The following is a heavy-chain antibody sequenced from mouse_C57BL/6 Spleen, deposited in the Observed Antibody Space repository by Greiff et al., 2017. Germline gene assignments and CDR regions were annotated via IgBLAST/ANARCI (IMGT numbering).Heavy chain of an antibody. V-gene: IGHV14-2*01. CDR1: GFNIKDYY. J-gene: IGHJ1*03. CDR3: GSGFGDWYFDV. Sequence: VQLQQSGAELVKPGASVKLSCTASGFNIKDYYMHWVKQRPEQGLEWIGRIDPEDGETKYAPKFQGKATITADTSSNTAYLQLSSLTAEDTAVYYCGSGFGDWYFDVWGTGTTVTVSS. CDR2: IDPEDGET.